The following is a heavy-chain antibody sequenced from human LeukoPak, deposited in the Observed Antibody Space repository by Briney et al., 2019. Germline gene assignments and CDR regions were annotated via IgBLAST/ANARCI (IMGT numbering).Heavy chain of an antibody. J-gene: IGHJ5*02. CDR2: ISAYSGNT. Sequence: ASVKVSCKASGYTFTSYGISWVRQAPGQGLEWMGWISAYSGNTGYAQKFQGRVTMTRNTSVSTAYMELSSLRSEDTAVYYCARGRRTYYDFWSGYRNWFDPWGQGTLVTVSS. CDR1: GYTFTSYG. V-gene: IGHV1-8*02. D-gene: IGHD3-3*01. CDR3: ARGRRTYYDFWSGYRNWFDP.